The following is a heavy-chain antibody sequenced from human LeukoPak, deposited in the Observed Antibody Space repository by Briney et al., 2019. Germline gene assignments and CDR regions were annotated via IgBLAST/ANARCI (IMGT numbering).Heavy chain of an antibody. D-gene: IGHD6-19*01. V-gene: IGHV3-43*01. CDR3: AKESEYIPAVAGLDY. CDR2: ISWDGGST. CDR1: GFTFDDYT. Sequence: GGSLRLSCAASGFTFDDYTMHWVRQAPGKGLEWVSLISWDGGSTYYADSVKGRFTISRDNSKNSLYLQMNSLGTEDTALYYCAKESEYIPAVAGLDYWGQGTLVTVSS. J-gene: IGHJ4*02.